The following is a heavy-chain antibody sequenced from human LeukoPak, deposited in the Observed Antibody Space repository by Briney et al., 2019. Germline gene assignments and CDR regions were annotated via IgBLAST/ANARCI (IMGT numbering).Heavy chain of an antibody. V-gene: IGHV1-18*01. CDR1: GYTFTSYG. J-gene: IGHJ4*02. CDR3: ARSPPTGYLYYFDY. Sequence: GASVKVPCKASGYTFTSYGISWVRQAPGQGLEWMGWISAYNGHTYYIQKIRDRVTMTTDTSTSTAYMELRGLTSDDTAVYYCARSPPTGYLYYFDYWGQGTLVTVSS. CDR2: ISAYNGHT. D-gene: IGHD3-9*01.